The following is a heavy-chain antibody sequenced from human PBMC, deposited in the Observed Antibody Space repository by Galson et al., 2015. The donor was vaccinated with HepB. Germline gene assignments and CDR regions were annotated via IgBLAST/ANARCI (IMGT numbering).Heavy chain of an antibody. Sequence: QSGAEVTKPGESLKISCKGSGYSFTSYWIGWVRQMPGKGLEWMGIIYPGDSDTRYSPSFQGQVTISADKSISTAYLQWSSLKASDTAMYYCARCSSGWYGFYYFDYWGQGTLVTVSS. CDR1: GYSFTSYW. J-gene: IGHJ4*02. V-gene: IGHV5-51*01. CDR3: ARCSSGWYGFYYFDY. CDR2: IYPGDSDT. D-gene: IGHD6-19*01.